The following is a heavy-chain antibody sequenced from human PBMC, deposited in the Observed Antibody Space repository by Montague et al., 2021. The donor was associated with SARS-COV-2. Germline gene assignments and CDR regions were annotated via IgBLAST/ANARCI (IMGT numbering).Heavy chain of an antibody. Sequence: SETLSLTCAVSRASFGNYYWTWIRQSPGKGLEWIGEINQSGAPNYTPSLKSRVTISLDTSKKQISLKLNSVTVADTAVFFCARGRPVQGSFRHFDSISSGALDIWAQGSLVIVSS. J-gene: IGHJ3*02. CDR1: RASFGNYY. D-gene: IGHD3-9*01. CDR3: ARGRPVQGSFRHFDSISSGALDI. CDR2: INQSGAP. V-gene: IGHV4-34*01.